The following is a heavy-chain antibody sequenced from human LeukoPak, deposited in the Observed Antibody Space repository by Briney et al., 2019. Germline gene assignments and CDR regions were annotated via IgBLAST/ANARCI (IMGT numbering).Heavy chain of an antibody. CDR3: ARVPHSVEGSMKAVFIHYFDY. CDR2: IYFSGGT. V-gene: IGHV4-39*01. Sequence: SETLSLTCTVSGDSISSSNCYWGWIRQPPGKGLEWIGSIYFSGGTYYNASLKSRVTISVDTSKNQFSLKLSSVTAADTAVYYCARVPHSVEGSMKAVFIHYFDYWGQGSLVTVSS. J-gene: IGHJ4*02. D-gene: IGHD3-22*01. CDR1: GDSISSSNCY.